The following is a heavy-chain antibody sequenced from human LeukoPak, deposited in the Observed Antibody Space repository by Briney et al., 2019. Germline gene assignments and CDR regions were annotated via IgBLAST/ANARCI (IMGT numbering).Heavy chain of an antibody. CDR3: TRDRGGYYVDYFDY. J-gene: IGHJ4*02. Sequence: GGSLRLSCTASGFTFGDYAMSWFRQAPGKGLEWVGFIRSKAYGGTTEYAASVKGRFTISRDDSKSIAYLQMNSLKTEDTAVYYCTRDRGGYYVDYFDYWGQGTLVTVSS. D-gene: IGHD1-26*01. V-gene: IGHV3-49*03. CDR2: IRSKAYGGTT. CDR1: GFTFGDYA.